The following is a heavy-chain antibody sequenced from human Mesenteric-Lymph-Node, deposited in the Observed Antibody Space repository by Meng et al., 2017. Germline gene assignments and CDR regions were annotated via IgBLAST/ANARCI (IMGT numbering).Heavy chain of an antibody. CDR3: ARDHRSGYHNYYYNYGLDV. CDR1: GFTFSSYP. CDR2: ILYDGSDK. Sequence: GGSLRLSCAASGFTFSSYPMHWVRQAPGKGLEWVAVILYDGSDKYNADSVKGRFTISRDNSKNTLYLQMDSLRPEDTALYYCARDHRSGYHNYYYNYGLDVWGQGTTVTVSS. J-gene: IGHJ6*02. D-gene: IGHD3-3*01. V-gene: IGHV3-30*01.